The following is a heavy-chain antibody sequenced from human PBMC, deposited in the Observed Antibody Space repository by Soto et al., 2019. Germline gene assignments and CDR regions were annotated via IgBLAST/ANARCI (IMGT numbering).Heavy chain of an antibody. Sequence: GGSLRLSCAASGFSFSNAWMKWVRQAPGKGLEWVGRIKSEANGGTTDHAAAVKGRFIISRDDSKNMLFLQMDSLITEDSAVYYCAYYRDISARNVDFWGQGTLVTVSS. V-gene: IGHV3-15*07. CDR3: AYYRDISARNVDF. CDR1: GFSFSNAW. J-gene: IGHJ4*02. D-gene: IGHD3-22*01. CDR2: IKSEANGGTT.